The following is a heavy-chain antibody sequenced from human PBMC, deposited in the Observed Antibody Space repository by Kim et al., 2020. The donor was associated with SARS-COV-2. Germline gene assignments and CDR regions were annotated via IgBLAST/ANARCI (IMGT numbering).Heavy chain of an antibody. CDR2: ISGSGGST. V-gene: IGHV3-23*01. CDR1: GFTFSSYA. Sequence: GGSLRLSCAASGFTFSSYAMSWVRQAPGKGLEWVSAISGSGGSTYYADSVKGRFTISRDNSKNTLYLQMNSLRAEDTAVYYCAKVDGHYDSSGYSLQVYAFDIWGQGTMVAVSS. CDR3: AKVDGHYDSSGYSLQVYAFDI. D-gene: IGHD3-22*01. J-gene: IGHJ3*02.